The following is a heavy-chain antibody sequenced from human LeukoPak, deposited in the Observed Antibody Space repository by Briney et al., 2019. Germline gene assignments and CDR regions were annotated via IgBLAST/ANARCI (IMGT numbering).Heavy chain of an antibody. D-gene: IGHD4-11*01. Sequence: ASVKVSCKASGYTFTSYGISWVRQAPGQGLEWMGWISAYNGNTNYAQKLQGRVTMTTDTSTSTAYMELSSLRSDDTAVYYGARDRARVYSKRPFDYWGQGTLVTVSS. CDR2: ISAYNGNT. V-gene: IGHV1-18*01. J-gene: IGHJ4*02. CDR3: ARDRARVYSKRPFDY. CDR1: GYTFTSYG.